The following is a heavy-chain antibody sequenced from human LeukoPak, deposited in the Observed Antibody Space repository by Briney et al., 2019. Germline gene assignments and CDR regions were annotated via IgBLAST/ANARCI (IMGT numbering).Heavy chain of an antibody. V-gene: IGHV4-59*08. Sequence: SETLSLTCTVSGGSIGSFYWSWIRQPPGKGLEWIGYIYYSGSTNYNPSLKSRVTISVDTSRTQFSLKLSSVTAADTAVYYCARHVYYYDSSGYYYASYFDYWGQGTLVTVSS. D-gene: IGHD3-22*01. CDR3: ARHVYYYDSSGYYYASYFDY. J-gene: IGHJ4*02. CDR2: IYYSGST. CDR1: GGSIGSFY.